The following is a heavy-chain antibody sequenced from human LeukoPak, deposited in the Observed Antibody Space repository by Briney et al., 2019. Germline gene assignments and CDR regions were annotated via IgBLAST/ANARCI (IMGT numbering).Heavy chain of an antibody. CDR3: ARDRCSGGSCYSGLAY. CDR2: IIPIFGTA. V-gene: IGHV1-69*13. J-gene: IGHJ4*02. Sequence: SVKVSCKASGGTFSSYAISWVRQAPGQGLEWMGGIIPIFGTANYAQKFQGRVTITADESTSTAYMELSSLRSEDTAVYYCARDRCSGGSCYSGLAYWGQGTLVTVSS. D-gene: IGHD2-15*01. CDR1: GGTFSSYA.